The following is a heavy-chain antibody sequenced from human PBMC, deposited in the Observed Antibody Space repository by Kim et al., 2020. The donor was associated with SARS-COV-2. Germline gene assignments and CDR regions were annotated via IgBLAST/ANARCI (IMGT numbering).Heavy chain of an antibody. V-gene: IGHV1-3*01. J-gene: IGHJ4*02. CDR3: ARLGGAYSGYDL. Sequence: KYSQNFQGRLTLTGDTSASTAYMELSTLRSEDSAVYYCARLGGAYSGYDLWGQGTPVTVSS. D-gene: IGHD5-12*01.